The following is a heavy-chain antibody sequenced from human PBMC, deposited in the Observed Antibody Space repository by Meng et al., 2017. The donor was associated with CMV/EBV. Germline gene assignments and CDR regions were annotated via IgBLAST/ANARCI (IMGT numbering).Heavy chain of an antibody. Sequence: GESLKFSCAASGSTSSSYWMSWVRQAPGKGLEWVANIKQDGSEKYYVDSVKGRFTISRDNAKNSLYLQMNSLSAEDTAVYYCARERDCMIVVARGFDAFDIWGQGTMVTVSS. CDR1: GSTSSSYW. CDR2: IKQDGSEK. D-gene: IGHD3-22*01. V-gene: IGHV3-7*01. CDR3: ARERDCMIVVARGFDAFDI. J-gene: IGHJ3*02.